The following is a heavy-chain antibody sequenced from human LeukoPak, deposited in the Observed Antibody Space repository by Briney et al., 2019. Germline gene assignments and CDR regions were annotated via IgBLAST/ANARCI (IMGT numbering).Heavy chain of an antibody. V-gene: IGHV1-69*13. Sequence: SVKVSCKASGGTFSSYAISWVRQAPGQGLEWMGGIIPIFGTANYAQKFQGRVTITADESTSTAYKELSSLRSEDTAVYYCARGIYYYDSSGYTWGQGTLVTVSS. CDR3: ARGIYYYDSSGYT. J-gene: IGHJ5*02. CDR1: GGTFSSYA. CDR2: IIPIFGTA. D-gene: IGHD3-22*01.